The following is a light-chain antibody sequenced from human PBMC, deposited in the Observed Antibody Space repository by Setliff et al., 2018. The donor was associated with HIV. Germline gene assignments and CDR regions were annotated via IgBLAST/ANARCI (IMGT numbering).Light chain of an antibody. CDR2: EVS. CDR3: SSYTSSRGVV. V-gene: IGLV2-18*02. CDR1: SSDVGGYNR. J-gene: IGLJ2*01. Sequence: QSALTQPPSVSGSPGQSVTISCTGTSSDVGGYNRVSWYQQPPGTAPKLMIYEVSNRPSGVPDRFSGSKSGNTASLTISGLQAEDEADYYCSSYTSSRGVVFGGGT.